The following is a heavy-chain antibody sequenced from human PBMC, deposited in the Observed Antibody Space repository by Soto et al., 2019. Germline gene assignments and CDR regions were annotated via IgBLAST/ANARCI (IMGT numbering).Heavy chain of an antibody. CDR3: ARGYCSGGSCYSVGWFDP. Sequence: GESLKISCKGSGYSFTIYWIGWVRQMPGKGLEWMGIIYPGDSDTRYSPSFQGQVTISADKSISTAYLQWSSLKASDTAMYYCARGYCSGGSCYSVGWFDPWGQGTLVTVSS. CDR2: IYPGDSDT. V-gene: IGHV5-51*01. D-gene: IGHD2-15*01. J-gene: IGHJ5*02. CDR1: GYSFTIYW.